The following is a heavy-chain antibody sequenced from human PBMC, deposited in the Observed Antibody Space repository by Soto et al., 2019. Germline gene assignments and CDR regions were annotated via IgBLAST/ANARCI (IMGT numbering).Heavy chain of an antibody. Sequence: QVQLVESGGGVVQPGRSLRLSCAASGFPFTSYGMHWVREGPDKGLEWVAIISYDGSDKYYADSVKGRFTISRDNSKNTLYLQMNRLRPEDAALYYCVGGQYYFGYRGQGTLVIVSS. J-gene: IGHJ4*02. D-gene: IGHD3-10*01. V-gene: IGHV3-30*03. CDR3: VGGQYYFGY. CDR1: GFPFTSYG. CDR2: ISYDGSDK.